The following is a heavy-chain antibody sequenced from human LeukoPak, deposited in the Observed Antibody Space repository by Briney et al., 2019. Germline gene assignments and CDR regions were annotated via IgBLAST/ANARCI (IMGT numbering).Heavy chain of an antibody. V-gene: IGHV3-23*01. CDR3: ARDGEWGSLDY. J-gene: IGHJ4*02. Sequence: GESLRLSCAASGFTFSSYAMSWVRQAPGKGLEWVSVISGSGGSTYYADSVKGRFTISRDNSKNTLYLQMNNLRAEATAVYYCARDGEWGSLDYWGQGTLVTVSS. D-gene: IGHD3-10*01. CDR1: GFTFSSYA. CDR2: ISGSGGST.